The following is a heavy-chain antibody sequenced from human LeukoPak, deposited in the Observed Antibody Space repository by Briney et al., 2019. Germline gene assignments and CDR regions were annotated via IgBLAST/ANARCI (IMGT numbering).Heavy chain of an antibody. V-gene: IGHV3-23*01. CDR3: AKGDPPTYYDILTGQGY. J-gene: IGHJ4*02. CDR1: GFTFSSYA. D-gene: IGHD3-9*01. CDR2: ISAGGGST. Sequence: PGGSLRLSCAASGFTFSSYAMSWVRQAPGKGLEWVAGISAGGGSTYYADSVKGRFAISRDNSKNMLYLQLNSLRAEDTAVYYCAKGDPPTYYDILTGQGYWGQGTLVTVSS.